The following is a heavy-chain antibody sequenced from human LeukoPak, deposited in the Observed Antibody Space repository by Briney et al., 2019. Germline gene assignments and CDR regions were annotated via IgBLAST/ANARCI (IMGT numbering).Heavy chain of an antibody. D-gene: IGHD3-10*01. CDR1: GFTFSSYA. J-gene: IGHJ4*02. CDR2: ISGSGGST. Sequence: GGSLRLSCAASGFTFSSYAMSWVRQAPGKGLEWVSAISGSGGSTYYADSMKGRFTISRDNSKNTLYLQMNSLRAEDTAVYYCAKDGAYYYGSGSSEPFDYWGQGTLVTVSS. CDR3: AKDGAYYYGSGSSEPFDY. V-gene: IGHV3-23*01.